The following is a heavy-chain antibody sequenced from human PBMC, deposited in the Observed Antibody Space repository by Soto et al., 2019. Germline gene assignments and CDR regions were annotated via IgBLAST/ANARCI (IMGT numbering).Heavy chain of an antibody. CDR1: GFTFSSYD. J-gene: IGHJ6*02. CDR3: ASPPAVFCSGGSCYYYYYYGMDV. V-gene: IGHV3-13*01. Sequence: GGSLRLSCAASGFTFSSYDMHWVRQATGKGLEWVSAIGTAGDTYYPGSVKGRFTISRENAKNSLYLQMNSLRAGDTAVYYGASPPAVFCSGGSCYYYYYYGMDVWGQGTTVTVSS. CDR2: IGTAGDT. D-gene: IGHD2-15*01.